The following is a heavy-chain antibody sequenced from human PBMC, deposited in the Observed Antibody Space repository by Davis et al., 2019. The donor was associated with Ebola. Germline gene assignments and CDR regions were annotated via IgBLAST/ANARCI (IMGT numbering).Heavy chain of an antibody. V-gene: IGHV3-23*01. Sequence: GESLKISCAASGFTFSSYAMSWVRQAPGKGLEWVSAISGSGGSTYYADSVKGRFTISRDNSKNTLYLQMNSLRAEDAAVYYCAKDEDSSGYYRFTFDYWGQGTLVTVSS. J-gene: IGHJ4*02. CDR2: ISGSGGST. D-gene: IGHD3-22*01. CDR1: GFTFSSYA. CDR3: AKDEDSSGYYRFTFDY.